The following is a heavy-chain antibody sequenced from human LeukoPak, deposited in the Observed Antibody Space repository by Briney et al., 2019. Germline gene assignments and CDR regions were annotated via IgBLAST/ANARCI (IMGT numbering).Heavy chain of an antibody. J-gene: IGHJ5*02. CDR1: GYTFTVYY. Sequence: ASVTVSFKTSGYTFTVYYVNWVRQAPRQGLEWMGWINAGNGNTKYSQEFQGRVTITRDTSASTAYMELSSLRSEDMAVYYCARDPLGRRGPGWFDPWGQGTLVTVSS. CDR3: ARDPLGRRGPGWFDP. V-gene: IGHV1/OR15-3*02. CDR2: INAGNGNT. D-gene: IGHD3-10*01.